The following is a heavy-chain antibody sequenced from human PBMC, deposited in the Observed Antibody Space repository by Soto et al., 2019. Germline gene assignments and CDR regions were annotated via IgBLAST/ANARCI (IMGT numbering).Heavy chain of an antibody. CDR2: ISYDGSNK. CDR1: GFTFSSYA. D-gene: IGHD2-21*02. CDR3: AREDGGNSVGYFDY. Sequence: GGSLRLSCAASGFTFSSYAMHWVRQAPGKGLEWVAVISYDGSNKYYADSVKGRFTISRDNSKNTLYLQMNSLRAEDTAVYYCAREDGGNSVGYFDYWGQGTLVTVSS. J-gene: IGHJ4*02. V-gene: IGHV3-30-3*01.